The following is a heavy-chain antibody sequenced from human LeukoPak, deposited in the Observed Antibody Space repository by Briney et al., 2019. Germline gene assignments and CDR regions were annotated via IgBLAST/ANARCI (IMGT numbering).Heavy chain of an antibody. CDR3: ARGAYYYDNSGPVD. CDR1: GFTFSSYA. CDR2: ISGSGGST. Sequence: GGSLRLSCAASGFTFSSYAMSWVRQAPGKGLEWVSAISGSGGSTYYADSVKGRFTISRDNSKNTLYLQMNSLRAEDTAVFYCARGAYYYDNSGPVDWGQGTLVTVSS. D-gene: IGHD3-22*01. J-gene: IGHJ4*02. V-gene: IGHV3-23*01.